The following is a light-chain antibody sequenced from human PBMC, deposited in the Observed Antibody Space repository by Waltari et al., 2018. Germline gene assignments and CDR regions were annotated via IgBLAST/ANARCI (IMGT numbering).Light chain of an antibody. Sequence: QSGLTQPPSVSEAPGQRVTISCTGRSPNIGAGPDVPWYQVLPGTPPKLLIYLNSNRPSGVPDRFSGSKSGTSASLAITVLQAEDEADYYCQSYDSSLRASLFGGGTKVTVL. J-gene: IGLJ2*01. CDR2: LNS. CDR1: SPNIGAGPD. V-gene: IGLV1-40*01. CDR3: QSYDSSLRASL.